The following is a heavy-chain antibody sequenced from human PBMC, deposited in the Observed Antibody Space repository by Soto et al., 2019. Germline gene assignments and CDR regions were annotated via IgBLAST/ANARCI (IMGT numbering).Heavy chain of an antibody. D-gene: IGHD1-26*01. V-gene: IGHV3-23*01. CDR1: GFTFGSYA. Sequence: EVQLLESGGGLVQPGGSLRLSCAASGFTFGSYAMSWVRQAPGKGLEWVSAISGSGASTYYADSVNGRFTISRDNSKSTLYLQMYSLRDEDTAVYSCAKHRGSGSYDWFDPWGQGTLVTVSS. CDR2: ISGSGAST. J-gene: IGHJ5*02. CDR3: AKHRGSGSYDWFDP.